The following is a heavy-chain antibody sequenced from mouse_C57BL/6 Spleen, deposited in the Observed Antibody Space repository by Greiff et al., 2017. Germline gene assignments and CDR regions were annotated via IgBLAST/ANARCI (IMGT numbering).Heavy chain of an antibody. Sequence: EVKLLESGPGLVKPSQSLSLTCSVTGYSITSGYYWNWIRQCPGNKLEWMGNISYDGSNNYNPSLKNRISITRDTSKNQCFLKLNSVTTEDTATYYCASDPYSSGYSWFAYWGQGTLVTVSA. J-gene: IGHJ3*01. V-gene: IGHV3-6*01. D-gene: IGHD3-2*02. CDR3: ASDPYSSGYSWFAY. CDR1: GYSITSGYY. CDR2: ISYDGSN.